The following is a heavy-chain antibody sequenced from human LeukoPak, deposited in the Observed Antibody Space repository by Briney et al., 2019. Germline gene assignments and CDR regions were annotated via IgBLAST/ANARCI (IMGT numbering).Heavy chain of an antibody. CDR2: ISSSSSYI. CDR1: GFTFSSYS. Sequence: GGSPRLSCAASGFTFSSYSMNWVRQAPGKGLEWVSSISSSSSYIYYADSVKGRFTISRDNAKNSLYLQMNSLRAEDTAVYYCARGARYSYGDFDYWGQGTLVTVSS. CDR3: ARGARYSYGDFDY. J-gene: IGHJ4*02. V-gene: IGHV3-21*01. D-gene: IGHD5-18*01.